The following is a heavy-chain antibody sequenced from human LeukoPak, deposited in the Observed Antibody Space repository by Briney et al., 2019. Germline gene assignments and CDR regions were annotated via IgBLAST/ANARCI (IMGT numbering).Heavy chain of an antibody. D-gene: IGHD6-13*01. V-gene: IGHV1-2*02. Sequence: ASVKVSCKASGYTFTGYYMHWVRQAPGQGLEWMGWINPNSGGTNYAQKLQGRVTMTTDTSTSTAYMELRSLRSDDTAVYYCARQPSSSWYSHPKYYFDYWGQGTLVTVSS. CDR2: INPNSGGT. CDR1: GYTFTGYY. J-gene: IGHJ4*02. CDR3: ARQPSSSWYSHPKYYFDY.